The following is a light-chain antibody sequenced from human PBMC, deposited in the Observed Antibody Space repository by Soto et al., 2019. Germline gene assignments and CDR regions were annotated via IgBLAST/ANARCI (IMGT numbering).Light chain of an antibody. J-gene: IGKJ5*01. Sequence: EIVLTQSPGTLSVSPGERATLSCRASQSVSTNLAWYQQRPGQAPRLLIYGASARATGIPASFSGSGSGTEFTLTISSLQSEDFAVYYCHQYNNWRTFGQGTRLEIK. V-gene: IGKV3-15*01. CDR2: GAS. CDR1: QSVSTN. CDR3: HQYNNWRT.